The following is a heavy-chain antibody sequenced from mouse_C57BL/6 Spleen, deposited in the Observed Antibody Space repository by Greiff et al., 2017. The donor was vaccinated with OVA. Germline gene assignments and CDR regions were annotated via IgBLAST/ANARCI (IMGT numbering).Heavy chain of an antibody. CDR2: IYPGDGDT. J-gene: IGHJ3*01. V-gene: IGHV1-82*01. CDR3: ASEGVELRPGAY. Sequence: VQLQQSGPELVKPGASVKISCKASGYAFSSSWMNWVKQRPGKGLEWIGRIYPGDGDTNYNGKFKGKATLTADKSSSTAYMQLSSLTSEDSAVYFGASEGVELRPGAYWGQGTLVTVSA. D-gene: IGHD1-1*01. CDR1: GYAFSSSW.